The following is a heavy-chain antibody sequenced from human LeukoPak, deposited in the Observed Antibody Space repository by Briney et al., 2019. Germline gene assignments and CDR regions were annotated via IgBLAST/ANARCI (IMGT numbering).Heavy chain of an antibody. CDR2: IIPIFGTA. D-gene: IGHD6-13*01. V-gene: IGHV1-69*05. CDR3: ARGSQYYYYMDV. Sequence: GASVKVSCKASGGTFSSYAISWVRQAPGQGLEWMGGIIPIFGTANYAQKFQGRVTITTDESTSTAYMELSSLRSEDTAVYYCARGSQYYYYMDVWGKGTTVTVSS. CDR1: GGTFSSYA. J-gene: IGHJ6*03.